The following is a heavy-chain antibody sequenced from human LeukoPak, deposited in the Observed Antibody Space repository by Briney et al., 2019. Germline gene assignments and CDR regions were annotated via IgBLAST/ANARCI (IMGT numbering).Heavy chain of an antibody. CDR3: AREISGYSDY. CDR1: GYTFTGYY. CDR2: INANSGDT. V-gene: IGHV1-2*02. Sequence: ASVKVSCKASGYTFTGYYMHWVRQAPGQGLEWMGWINANSGDTKYAQKFQGRVTMTRDTSISIAYMELSRLRSDDTAMYYCAREISGYSDYWGQGTLVTVSS. D-gene: IGHD3-22*01. J-gene: IGHJ4*02.